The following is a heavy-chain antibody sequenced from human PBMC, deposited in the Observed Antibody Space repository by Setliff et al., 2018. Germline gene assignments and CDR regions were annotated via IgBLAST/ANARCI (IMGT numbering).Heavy chain of an antibody. Sequence: SETLSLTCAVYGGSFSGYYWSWIRQPPGKGLEWLGEINHSGSTNCNPSLKSRVTISVDTSKNQFSLRLSSVTAAGTAVYYCARVPLMIAIRHAFDIWGQGTMVTVSS. V-gene: IGHV4-34*01. D-gene: IGHD2-21*01. CDR2: INHSGST. CDR1: GGSFSGYY. CDR3: ARVPLMIAIRHAFDI. J-gene: IGHJ3*02.